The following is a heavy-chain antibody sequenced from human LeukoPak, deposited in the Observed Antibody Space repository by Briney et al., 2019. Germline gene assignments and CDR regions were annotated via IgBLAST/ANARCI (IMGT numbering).Heavy chain of an antibody. J-gene: IGHJ4*02. CDR2: ISAYNGNT. V-gene: IGHV1-18*01. CDR3: ARRWLDCSSTSCYRRLDY. Sequence: ASVKVSCKASGYTFTSYGISWVRQAPGQGLEWMGWISAYNGNTNYAQKLQGRVTMTTDTSTSTAYTELRSLRSDDTAVYYCARRWLDCSSTSCYRRLDYWGQGTLVTVSS. CDR1: GYTFTSYG. D-gene: IGHD2-2*01.